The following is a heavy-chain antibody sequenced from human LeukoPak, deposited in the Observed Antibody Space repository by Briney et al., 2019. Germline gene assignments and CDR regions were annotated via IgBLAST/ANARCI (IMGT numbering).Heavy chain of an antibody. CDR3: AKVAGYSYGSNWYFDL. J-gene: IGHJ2*01. D-gene: IGHD5-18*01. V-gene: IGHV3-30*18. CDR2: ISYDGSNK. CDR1: GFSFSSYW. Sequence: PGGSLRLSCAASGFSFSSYWMNWVRQAPGKGLEWVAVISYDGSNKYYADSVKGRFTISRDNSKNTLYLQMNSLRAEDTAVYYCAKVAGYSYGSNWYFDLWGRGTLVTVSS.